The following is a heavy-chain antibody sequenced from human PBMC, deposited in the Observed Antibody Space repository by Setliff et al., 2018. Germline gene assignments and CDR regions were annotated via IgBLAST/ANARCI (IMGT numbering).Heavy chain of an antibody. D-gene: IGHD3-22*01. CDR3: ARRDSTGFYGYSFDF. CDR1: GDSISRSTYY. V-gene: IGHV4-39*01. J-gene: IGHJ4*02. Sequence: PSETLSLTCTVSGDSISRSTYYWGWIRQSPGKGLDWIGTVDHSGNTFHNPSLKSRVTISVDTSKNQFSLKLTSVSAADTAVYYCARRDSTGFYGYSFDFWGQGTLVTVSS. CDR2: VDHSGNT.